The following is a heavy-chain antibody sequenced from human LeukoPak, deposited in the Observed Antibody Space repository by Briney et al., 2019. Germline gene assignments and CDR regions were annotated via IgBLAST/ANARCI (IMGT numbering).Heavy chain of an antibody. D-gene: IGHD5-18*01. Sequence: ASVKVSCKASGYTFTSYGISWVRQAPGQGLEWMGWISAYNGNTNYAQKLQGRVTMTTDTSTSTAYMELRSLRSDDTAVYYCASSSRGYSYDEDAFDIWAKGQWSPSLQ. CDR1: GYTFTSYG. CDR3: ASSSRGYSYDEDAFDI. J-gene: IGHJ3*02. V-gene: IGHV1-18*01. CDR2: ISAYNGNT.